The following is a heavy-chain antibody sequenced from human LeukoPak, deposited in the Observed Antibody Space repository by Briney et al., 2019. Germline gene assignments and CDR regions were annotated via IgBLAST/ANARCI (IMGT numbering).Heavy chain of an antibody. CDR2: IHYSGRT. CDR1: GGSISNFY. CDR3: ARAETYYDSEPSHFRH. Sequence: SETLSLTCTVSGGSISNFYWSWIRQPPGKGLEWIGYIHYSGRTNYNPSLKSRVTISVDTSNNQFSLKLSSLTTADTAVYFCARAETYYDSEPSHFRHWGQGTLVTVSS. V-gene: IGHV4-59*01. J-gene: IGHJ1*01. D-gene: IGHD3-16*01.